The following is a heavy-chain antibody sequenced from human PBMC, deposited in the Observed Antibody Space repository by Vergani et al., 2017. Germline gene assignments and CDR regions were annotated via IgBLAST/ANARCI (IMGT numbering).Heavy chain of an antibody. CDR2: TWNDGNNK. CDR3: ARGLRLLYNRFDP. CDR1: GFTFNQYG. J-gene: IGHJ5*02. D-gene: IGHD1-14*01. Sequence: QVQLVESGGGVVQPGRSLRLSCAASGFTFNQYGMHWVRQAPGKGLEWVAVTWNDGNNKQYADSVKGRFTISRDKSKSTMYLQMNSLRDDDTGVDYCARGLRLLYNRFDPWVQGTLVTVSS. V-gene: IGHV3-33*01.